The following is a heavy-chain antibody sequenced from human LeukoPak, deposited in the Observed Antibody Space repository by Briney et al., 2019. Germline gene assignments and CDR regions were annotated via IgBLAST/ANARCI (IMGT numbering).Heavy chain of an antibody. V-gene: IGHV1-69*05. J-gene: IGHJ4*02. CDR1: GGTFSSYA. D-gene: IGHD3-22*01. Sequence: SVKVSCKASGGTFSSYAISWVRQAPGQGLEWMGRIIPIFGTANYAQKFQGRVTITTDESTSTAYMELSSLRSEDTAVHYCARVGYYYDSSADEGYFDYWGQGTLVTVSS. CDR3: ARVGYYYDSSADEGYFDY. CDR2: IIPIFGTA.